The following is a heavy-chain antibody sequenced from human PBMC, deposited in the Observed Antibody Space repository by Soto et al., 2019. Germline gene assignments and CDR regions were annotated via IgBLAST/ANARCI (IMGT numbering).Heavy chain of an antibody. CDR2: ISAYNGNT. CDR1: GYTFTSYG. D-gene: IGHD2-8*01. CDR3: ARPLGYCTNGVCYTPNYYYYGMDV. V-gene: IGHV1-18*01. J-gene: IGHJ6*02. Sequence: QVQLVQSGAEVKKPGASVKVSCKASGYTFTSYGISWVRQAPGQGLEWMGWISAYNGNTNYAQKRQGRVTMTTDTSTSTAYMELRSLRSDDTAVYYCARPLGYCTNGVCYTPNYYYYGMDVWGQGTTVTVSS.